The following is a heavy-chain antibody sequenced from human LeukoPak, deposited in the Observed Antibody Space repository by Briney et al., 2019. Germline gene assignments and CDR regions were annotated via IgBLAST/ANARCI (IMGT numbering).Heavy chain of an antibody. J-gene: IGHJ4*02. V-gene: IGHV4-39*07. CDR2: IYYSGST. CDR1: GGSIGSSSYY. Sequence: SETLSLTCTVSGGSIGSSSYYWGWIRQPPGKGLEWIGSIYYSGSTYYSPSLKSRVTISVDTSKNQFSLKLSSVTAADTAVYYCARDAVVVPAATIAVAGSPFDYWGQGTLVTVYS. CDR3: ARDAVVVPAATIAVAGSPFDY. D-gene: IGHD2-2*01.